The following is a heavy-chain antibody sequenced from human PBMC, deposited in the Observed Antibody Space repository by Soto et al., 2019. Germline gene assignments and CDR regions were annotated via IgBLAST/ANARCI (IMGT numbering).Heavy chain of an antibody. D-gene: IGHD3-10*01. Sequence: PGGSLRLSCAASGFTFSSYGMHWFRQAPGKGLEWVAVIWYDGSNKYYADSVKGRFTISRDNSKNTLYLQMNSLRAEDTAAYYCAREEYYGSGSYYNVPYYYYYGMDVWGQGTTVTVSS. V-gene: IGHV3-33*01. CDR3: AREEYYGSGSYYNVPYYYYYGMDV. J-gene: IGHJ6*02. CDR1: GFTFSSYG. CDR2: IWYDGSNK.